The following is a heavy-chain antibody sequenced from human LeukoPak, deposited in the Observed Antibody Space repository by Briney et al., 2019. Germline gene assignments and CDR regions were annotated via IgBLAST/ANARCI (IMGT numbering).Heavy chain of an antibody. CDR2: ITGDGARA. V-gene: IGHV3-43*02. D-gene: IGHD6-19*01. CDR1: GFTFDDYA. CDR3: AKDVSTSGRTS. J-gene: IGHJ4*02. Sequence: GGSLRLSCAASGFTFDDYAMHWVRQIPGKGLEWVCFITGDGARAYYADSVKGRFTISRDNSKNSVFLQMNSLGSEDTALYYCAKDVSTSGRTSWGQGTLVTVSS.